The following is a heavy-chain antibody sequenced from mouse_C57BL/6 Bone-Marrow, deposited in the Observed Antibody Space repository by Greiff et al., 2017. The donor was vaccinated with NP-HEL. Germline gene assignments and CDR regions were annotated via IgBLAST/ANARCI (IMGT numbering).Heavy chain of an antibody. CDR3: ARWRYGSPYWYFDV. CDR1: GYTFTSYW. CDR2: IYPGSGST. J-gene: IGHJ1*03. D-gene: IGHD1-1*01. V-gene: IGHV1-55*01. Sequence: QVQLQQPGAELVKPGASVKMSCKASGYTFTSYWITWVKQRPGQGLEWIGDIYPGSGSTNYNEKFKSKATLTVDTSSSTAYMQLSSLTSEDSAVYYCARWRYGSPYWYFDVWGTGTTVTVSS.